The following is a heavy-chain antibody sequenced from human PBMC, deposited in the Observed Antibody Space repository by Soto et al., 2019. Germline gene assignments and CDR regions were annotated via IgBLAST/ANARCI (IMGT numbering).Heavy chain of an antibody. J-gene: IGHJ4*02. Sequence: PSETLSLTCAVYGGSFSGYYWSWIRQPPGKGLEWIGEINHSGSTNYNPSLKSRVTISVDTSKNQFSLKLSSVTAADTAVYYCARAPPQRKTLTYYYDSRGVSFDYWGQGTLVTVSS. CDR3: ARAPPQRKTLTYYYDSRGVSFDY. CDR2: INHSGST. CDR1: GGSFSGYY. D-gene: IGHD3-22*01. V-gene: IGHV4-34*01.